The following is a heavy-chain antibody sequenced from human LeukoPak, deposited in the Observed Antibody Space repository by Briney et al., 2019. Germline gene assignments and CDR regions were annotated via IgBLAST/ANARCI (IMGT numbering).Heavy chain of an antibody. Sequence: GGSLRLSCAASGFTFSSYWMSWVRQAPGKGLEWVANIKQDGSEKYYVDSVKGRFTISRDNAKNSLYLQMNSLRAEDTAVYYCAKSPTRDLWFGELGCYFDYWGQGTLVTVSS. CDR1: GFTFSSYW. CDR2: IKQDGSEK. V-gene: IGHV3-7*03. D-gene: IGHD3-10*01. J-gene: IGHJ4*02. CDR3: AKSPTRDLWFGELGCYFDY.